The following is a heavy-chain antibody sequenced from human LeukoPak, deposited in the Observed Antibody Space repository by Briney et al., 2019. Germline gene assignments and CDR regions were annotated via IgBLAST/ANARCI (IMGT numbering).Heavy chain of an antibody. J-gene: IGHJ6*03. Sequence: SETLSLTCTVSGGSISSGGYYWSWIRQPPGKGLEWIGYIYHSGSTYYNPSLKSRVTISVDRSKNQFSLKLSSVTAADTAVYYCARGSGLVPYYYYYYMDVWGKGTTVTVSS. V-gene: IGHV4-30-2*01. D-gene: IGHD6-19*01. CDR3: ARGSGLVPYYYYYYMDV. CDR2: IYHSGST. CDR1: GGSISSGGYY.